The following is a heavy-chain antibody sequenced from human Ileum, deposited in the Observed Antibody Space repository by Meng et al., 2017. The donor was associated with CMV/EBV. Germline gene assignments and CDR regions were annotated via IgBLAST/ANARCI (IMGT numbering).Heavy chain of an antibody. CDR2: IYVSVST. CDR3: AREVDVDGAVPQKGGYYYDY. D-gene: IGHD3-3*01. Sequence: QVHLPEAGPGLVKPSETLSLTCSVSGGSMSGYYWGWIRQPAGKGLEWIGRIYVSVSTDYNPSLKSRATMSVDTSKKQFSLRLTSVTAADTAVYFCAREVDVDGAVPQKGGYYYDYWGQGILVTVSS. J-gene: IGHJ4*02. V-gene: IGHV4-4*07. CDR1: GGSMSGYY.